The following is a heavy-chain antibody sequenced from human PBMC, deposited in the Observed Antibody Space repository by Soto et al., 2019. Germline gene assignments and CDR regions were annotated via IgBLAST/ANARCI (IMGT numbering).Heavy chain of an antibody. J-gene: IGHJ4*02. Sequence: GGSLRLSCAASGLTFSSYAMSWVRQAPGKGLEWVSAISVSGGSTYYADSVKGRFTISRDNSKNTLYLQMNSLRAEDTAVYYCAKGLRGGSSPYYFDSWGQGTLVTVSS. V-gene: IGHV3-23*01. CDR3: AKGLRGGSSPYYFDS. D-gene: IGHD1-26*01. CDR1: GLTFSSYA. CDR2: ISVSGGST.